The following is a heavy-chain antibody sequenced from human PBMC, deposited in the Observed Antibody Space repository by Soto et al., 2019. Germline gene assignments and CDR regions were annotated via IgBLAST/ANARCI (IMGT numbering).Heavy chain of an antibody. J-gene: IGHJ3*02. CDR2: ISGSGGYT. CDR3: AKGSDIGVGDSAFDT. Sequence: EVQLLESGGGLVQRGGSLRLSCAASGFTFSSNAMSWLRQAPGKGLEWVSGISGSGGYTYYADSVKGRFTISRDNSKNTLELQMNSLRGEDTAIYHCAKGSDIGVGDSAFDTWGQGTMVTVSS. V-gene: IGHV3-23*01. CDR1: GFTFSSNA. D-gene: IGHD5-12*01.